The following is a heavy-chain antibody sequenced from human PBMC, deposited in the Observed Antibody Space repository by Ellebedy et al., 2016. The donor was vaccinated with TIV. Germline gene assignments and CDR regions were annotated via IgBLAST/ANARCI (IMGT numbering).Heavy chain of an antibody. CDR1: GYTFTSYG. V-gene: IGHV1-18*01. Sequence: ASVKVSCKASGYTFTSYGISWVRQAPGQGLEWMGWISADNGDTNYAQKFQGRVSMTTETSTNTAYMELRSLRSDDTALYYCARDNYWELLGIDDWGQGTLVTVSS. CDR3: ARDNYWELLGIDD. CDR2: ISADNGDT. J-gene: IGHJ4*02. D-gene: IGHD1-26*01.